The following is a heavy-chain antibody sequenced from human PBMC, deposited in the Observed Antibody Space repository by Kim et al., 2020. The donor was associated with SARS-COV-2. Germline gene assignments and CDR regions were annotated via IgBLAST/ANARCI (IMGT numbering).Heavy chain of an antibody. CDR3: ASTGLGVRAARRSGAFDI. CDR2: IIPIFGTA. CDR1: GGTFSSYA. Sequence: SVKVSCKASGGTFSSYAISWVRQAPGQGLEWMGGIIPIFGTANYAQKFQGRVTITADESTSTAYMELSSLRSEDTAVYYCASTGLGVRAARRSGAFDIWGQGTMVTVSS. J-gene: IGHJ3*02. D-gene: IGHD6-6*01. V-gene: IGHV1-69*13.